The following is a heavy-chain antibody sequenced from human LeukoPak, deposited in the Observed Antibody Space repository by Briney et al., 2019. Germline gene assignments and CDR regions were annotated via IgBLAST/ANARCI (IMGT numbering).Heavy chain of an antibody. CDR1: GGSFSGYY. CDR2: INHGGST. Sequence: SETLSLTCAVYGGSFSGYYWSWIRQPPGKGLEWIGEINHGGSTNYNPSLKSRVTISVDTSKNQFSLKLSSVTAADTAVYYCARHLLSRYDYWGQGTLVTVSS. J-gene: IGHJ4*02. D-gene: IGHD2-2*01. V-gene: IGHV4-34*01. CDR3: ARHLLSRYDY.